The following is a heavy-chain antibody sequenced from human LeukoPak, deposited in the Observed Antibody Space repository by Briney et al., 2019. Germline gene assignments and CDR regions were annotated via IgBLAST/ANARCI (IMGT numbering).Heavy chain of an antibody. J-gene: IGHJ3*02. D-gene: IGHD1-26*01. Sequence: ASVKVSCKASGYTFTGYYMHWVRQAPGQGLEWMGWINTNTGNPTYAQGFTGRFVFSLDTSVSTAYLQISSLKAEDTAVYYCARDYSGSYLDAFDIWGQGTMVTVSS. CDR1: GYTFTGYY. CDR2: INTNTGNP. CDR3: ARDYSGSYLDAFDI. V-gene: IGHV7-4-1*02.